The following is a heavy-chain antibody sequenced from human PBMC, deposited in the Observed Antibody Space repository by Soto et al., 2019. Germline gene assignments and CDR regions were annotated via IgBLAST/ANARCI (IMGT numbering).Heavy chain of an antibody. Sequence: QVQLVQSGAEVKKPGSSVKVSCKASGGTFSSYTISWVRQAPGQGLEWMGRIIPILGIANYAQKFQGRVTITAYKSTSTAYMELSSLRSEDTAVYYCARGPTGTTYKNLRIASFDIWGQGTMVTVSS. D-gene: IGHD1-7*01. CDR3: ARGPTGTTYKNLRIASFDI. J-gene: IGHJ3*02. CDR2: IIPILGIA. V-gene: IGHV1-69*02. CDR1: GGTFSSYT.